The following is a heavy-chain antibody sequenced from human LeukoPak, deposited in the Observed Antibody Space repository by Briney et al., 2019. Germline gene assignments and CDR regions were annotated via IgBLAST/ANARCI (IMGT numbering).Heavy chain of an antibody. J-gene: IGHJ4*02. D-gene: IGHD1-1*01. CDR2: IRYDGSDK. V-gene: IGHV3-30*02. Sequence: GGSLRLSCAASGFTLRGYGMHWVRQAPGKGLEWVAFIRYDGSDKSYADSVKGRFTISRDNSKNTLYLQMNSLRAEDTAVYYCARAPGYGAAYYFDYWGQGTLVTVSS. CDR3: ARAPGYGAAYYFDY. CDR1: GFTLRGYG.